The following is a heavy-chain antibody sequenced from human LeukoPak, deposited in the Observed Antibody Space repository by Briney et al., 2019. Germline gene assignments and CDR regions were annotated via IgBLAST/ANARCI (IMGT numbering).Heavy chain of an antibody. D-gene: IGHD3-22*01. V-gene: IGHV3-74*01. CDR1: GFTFSSYW. CDR3: AKQCGPYYDSSDYYSDY. CDR2: INSDGSST. J-gene: IGHJ4*02. Sequence: GGSLRLSCAASGFTFSSYWMHWVRQAPGKGLVWVSRINSDGSSTSYADSVKGRFTISRDNSKNTMYLQVNGLRAEDTAVYYCAKQCGPYYDSSDYYSDYWGQGTLVAVSS.